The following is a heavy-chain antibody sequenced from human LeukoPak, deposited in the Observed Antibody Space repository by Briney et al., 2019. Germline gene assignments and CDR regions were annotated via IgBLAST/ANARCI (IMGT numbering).Heavy chain of an antibody. CDR1: GYTFTSYD. CDR2: MNPNSGNT. Sequence: ASVKVSCKASGYTFTSYDINWVRQATGQGLEWMGWMNPNSGNTGYAQKFQGRVTTTRNTSISTAYMELSRLRSDDTAVYYCAREGEMATTQGPWGQGTLVTVSS. CDR3: AREGEMATTQGP. V-gene: IGHV1-8*01. J-gene: IGHJ5*02. D-gene: IGHD5-24*01.